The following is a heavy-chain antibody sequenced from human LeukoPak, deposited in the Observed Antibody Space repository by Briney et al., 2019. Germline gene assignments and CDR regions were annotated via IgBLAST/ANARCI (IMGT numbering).Heavy chain of an antibody. CDR1: GFTFSSYA. V-gene: IGHV3-23*01. CDR3: AIDPNWGTHS. CDR2: ISGSGGST. Sequence: GGSLRLSCAASGFTFSSYAMSWVRQAPGKGLEWVSAISGSGGSTYYADSVKGRFTISRDNFKNAPYLQMNSLRVEDTAEYYCAIDPNWGTHSWGQGVLVTVSS. D-gene: IGHD7-27*01. J-gene: IGHJ4*02.